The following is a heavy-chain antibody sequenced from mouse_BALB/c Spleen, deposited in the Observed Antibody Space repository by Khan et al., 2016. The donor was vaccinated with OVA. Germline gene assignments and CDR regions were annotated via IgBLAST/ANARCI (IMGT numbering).Heavy chain of an antibody. J-gene: IGHJ3*01. D-gene: IGHD2-2*01. CDR2: IDPFSGDT. V-gene: IGHV1S135*01. CDR3: TRHGYVAWFTY. CDR1: GYSFTSYY. Sequence: VQLKQSGPELMKPGASVKISCKASGYSFTSYYIHWVIQSHGKSLEWIGYIDPFSGDTTYNQKFKGRVTLTVDKSSSTAFLHFSNLTSEDSAVYYCTRHGYVAWFTYWGQGTLVTVSA.